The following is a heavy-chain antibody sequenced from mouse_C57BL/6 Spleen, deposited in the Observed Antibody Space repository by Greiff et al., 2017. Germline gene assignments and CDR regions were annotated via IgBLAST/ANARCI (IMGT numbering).Heavy chain of an antibody. V-gene: IGHV5-9*01. CDR2: ISGGGGNT. Sequence: EVKLVESGGGLVKPGGSLKLSCAASGFTFSSYTMSWVRQTPEKRLEWVATISGGGGNTYYPDSVKGRFTISRDNAKNTLYLQMRSLRSEDTALYYCARFYYGNYGIDYWGQGTTLTVSS. CDR3: ARFYYGNYGIDY. CDR1: GFTFSSYT. J-gene: IGHJ2*01. D-gene: IGHD2-1*01.